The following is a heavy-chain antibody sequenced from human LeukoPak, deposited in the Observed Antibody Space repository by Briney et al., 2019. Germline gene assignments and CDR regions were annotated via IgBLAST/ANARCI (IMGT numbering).Heavy chain of an antibody. CDR2: ISAYNGNT. Sequence: ASVKVSCKASGYTVTSYGISWVRQAPGQGPEGMGLISAYNGNTNYAHNLQGRVTMTTDTTPSTAYMELRSLRSDATDVYYCARARTLGYYSYGMDVWGQGTTVTVSS. J-gene: IGHJ6*02. V-gene: IGHV1-18*04. CDR1: GYTVTSYG. D-gene: IGHD3-16*01. CDR3: ARARTLGYYSYGMDV.